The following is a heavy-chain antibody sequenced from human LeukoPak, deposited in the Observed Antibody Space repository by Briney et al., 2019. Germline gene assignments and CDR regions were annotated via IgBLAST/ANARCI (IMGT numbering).Heavy chain of an antibody. CDR1: GFTFSSYA. CDR3: AKDSSGWYYFDY. Sequence: PGGSLRLSCAASGFTFSSYAMSWVRQASGKGLEWVSAISGSGGSTYYADSVKGRFTISRDNSKNTLYLQMNSLRAEDTAVYYCAKDSSGWYYFDYWGQGTLVTVSS. CDR2: ISGSGGST. J-gene: IGHJ4*02. V-gene: IGHV3-23*01. D-gene: IGHD6-19*01.